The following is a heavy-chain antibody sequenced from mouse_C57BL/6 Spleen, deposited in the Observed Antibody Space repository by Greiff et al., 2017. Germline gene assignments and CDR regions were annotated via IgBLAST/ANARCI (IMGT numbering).Heavy chain of an antibody. D-gene: IGHD1-2*01. J-gene: IGHJ1*03. Sequence: EVKLVESGPVLVKPGASVKMSCKASGYTFTDYYMNWVKQSHGKSLEWIGVINPYNGGTSYNQKFKGKATLTVDKSSSTAYMELNSLTSQDSAVYYCARSDSLPRYCDVWGTGTTVTVSS. CDR2: INPYNGGT. V-gene: IGHV1-19*01. CDR3: ARSDSLPRYCDV. CDR1: GYTFTDYY.